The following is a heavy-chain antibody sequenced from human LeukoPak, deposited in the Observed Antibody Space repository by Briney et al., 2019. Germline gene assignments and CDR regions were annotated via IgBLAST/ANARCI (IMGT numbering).Heavy chain of an antibody. D-gene: IGHD5-18*01. CDR3: GRGNRGYGYLAY. J-gene: IGHJ4*02. CDR2: ITGSGGST. V-gene: IGHV3-23*01. Sequence: PGGSLRLSCAVSGFTFSSYVMTWVRQSPGKGLEWVSSITGSGGSTYYIDSVRGRFTISRDNSKNTLSLQMNSLRADDTAVYYCGRGNRGYGYLAYWGQGTLVTVST. CDR1: GFTFSSYV.